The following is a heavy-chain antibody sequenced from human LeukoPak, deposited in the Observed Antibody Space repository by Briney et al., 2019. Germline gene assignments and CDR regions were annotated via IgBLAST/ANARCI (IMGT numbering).Heavy chain of an antibody. J-gene: IGHJ5*02. Sequence: SETLSLTCTVSGGSISSSSYYWGWIRQPPGKGLEWIGRIYYSGSTYYNPSLKSRVTISVDTSKNQFSLKLSSVTAADTAVYYCARHVLRVLMVYAIGWFDPWGQGTLVTVSS. CDR1: GGSISSSSYY. CDR3: ARHVLRVLMVYAIGWFDP. D-gene: IGHD2-8*01. V-gene: IGHV4-39*01. CDR2: IYYSGST.